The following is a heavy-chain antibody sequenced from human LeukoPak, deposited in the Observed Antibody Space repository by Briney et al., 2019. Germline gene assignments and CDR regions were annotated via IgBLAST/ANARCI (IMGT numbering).Heavy chain of an antibody. D-gene: IGHD4-17*01. CDR1: GFTFSSYE. Sequence: GGSLRLSCAASGFTFSSYEMNWVRQAPGKELQWVSHIGRSGTIYYADSVRGRFTISRDNAKNSLYLQVNSLRAEDTAVYYCARDPPSGDIDYWGQGTLVTVSS. CDR3: ARDPPSGDIDY. V-gene: IGHV3-48*03. J-gene: IGHJ4*02. CDR2: IGRSGTI.